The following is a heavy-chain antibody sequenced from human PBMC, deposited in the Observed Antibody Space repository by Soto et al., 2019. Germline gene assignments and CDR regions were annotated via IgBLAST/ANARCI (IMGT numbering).Heavy chain of an antibody. Sequence: GGSLRLSCAASGFTFSTYGMHWVRQAPGKGLEWVAVISYDGSNKYYADSVKGRFTISRDNSENTLYLQMNSLRVEDTAVYYCAKDRVPELRHFYYGMDVWGQGTTVTVSS. D-gene: IGHD1-7*01. CDR2: ISYDGSNK. CDR1: GFTFSTYG. CDR3: AKDRVPELRHFYYGMDV. J-gene: IGHJ6*02. V-gene: IGHV3-30*18.